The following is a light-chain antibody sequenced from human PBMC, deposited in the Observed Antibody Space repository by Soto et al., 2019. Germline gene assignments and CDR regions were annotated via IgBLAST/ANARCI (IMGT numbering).Light chain of an antibody. CDR2: DAS. CDR3: QHRSNWPLT. J-gene: IGKJ4*01. V-gene: IGKV3-11*01. Sequence: EIVLTQSPATLSLSPGERTTLSCRASQSVSSYLAWYQQKPGQAPRLLIYDASNSATGIPARFSGSGSGTDFTFTISSLEPEDCALYYCQHRSNWPLTFGGGTNVEIK. CDR1: QSVSSY.